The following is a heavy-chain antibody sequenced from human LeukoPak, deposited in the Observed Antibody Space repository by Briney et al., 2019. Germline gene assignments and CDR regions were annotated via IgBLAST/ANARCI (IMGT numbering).Heavy chain of an antibody. D-gene: IGHD6-13*01. J-gene: IGHJ4*02. V-gene: IGHV4-34*01. CDR2: INHSGST. CDR1: GGSFSGYY. Sequence: SETLSLTCAVYGGSFSGYYWSWIRQPPGKGLEWIGEINHSGSTNYNPSLKSRVTISVDTPKNQFSLKLSSVTAADTAVYYCALLGSGTVDYWGQGTLVTVSS. CDR3: ALLGSGTVDY.